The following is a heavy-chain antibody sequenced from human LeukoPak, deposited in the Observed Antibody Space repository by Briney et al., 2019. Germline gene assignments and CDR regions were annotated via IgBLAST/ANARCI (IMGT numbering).Heavy chain of an antibody. CDR2: VYSNNST. CDR3: ARGITMMIVAPGY. V-gene: IGHV3-53*01. CDR1: GFTVSRNY. J-gene: IGHJ4*02. Sequence: GGSPRLSCAASGFTVSRNYMTWVRQAPGKGLEWVSVVYSNNSTYYADSVKGRFTISKDSSNNTLYLQMNSLRVEDTAIYYCARGITMMIVAPGYWGQGTLVTVSS. D-gene: IGHD3-22*01.